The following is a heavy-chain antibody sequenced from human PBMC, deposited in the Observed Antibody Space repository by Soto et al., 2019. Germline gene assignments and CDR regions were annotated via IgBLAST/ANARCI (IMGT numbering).Heavy chain of an antibody. J-gene: IGHJ5*02. CDR1: GYSFTSYW. V-gene: IGHV5-51*03. Sequence: GKSLKISCKGSGYSFTSYWIGWVRQMPGKGLEWMGIIYPGDSDTRYSPSFQGQVTISADKSISTAYLQWSSLKASDTAMYYCARDLDYGGNIERDDPWGQGPLVTVPS. CDR3: ARDLDYGGNIERDDP. CDR2: IYPGDSDT. D-gene: IGHD4-17*01.